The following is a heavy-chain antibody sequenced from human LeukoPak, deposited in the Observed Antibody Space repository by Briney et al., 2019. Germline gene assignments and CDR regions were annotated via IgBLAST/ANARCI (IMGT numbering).Heavy chain of an antibody. Sequence: GGSLRLSCAASGFTFSSYSMNWVRQAPGKGLEWVSSIGSSSSYIYYADSVKGRFTISRDNAKNSLYLQMNSLRAEDTAVYYCARTRGHGSFDYWGQGTLVTVSS. V-gene: IGHV3-21*01. CDR3: ARTRGHGSFDY. J-gene: IGHJ4*02. CDR2: IGSSSSYI. D-gene: IGHD1-14*01. CDR1: GFTFSSYS.